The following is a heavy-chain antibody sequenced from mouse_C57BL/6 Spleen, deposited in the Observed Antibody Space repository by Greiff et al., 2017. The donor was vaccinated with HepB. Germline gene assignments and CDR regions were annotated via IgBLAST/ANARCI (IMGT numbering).Heavy chain of an antibody. D-gene: IGHD1-1*01. Sequence: QVQLQQSGAELVRPGASVKMSCKASGYTFTSYNMHWVKQTPRQGLEWIGAIYPGNGDTSYNQKFKGKATLTVDKSSSTAYMQLSSLTSEDSAVYFCARWASLYGRGGYFDYWGQGTTLTVSS. CDR3: ARWASLYGRGGYFDY. V-gene: IGHV1-12*01. J-gene: IGHJ2*01. CDR1: GYTFTSYN. CDR2: IYPGNGDT.